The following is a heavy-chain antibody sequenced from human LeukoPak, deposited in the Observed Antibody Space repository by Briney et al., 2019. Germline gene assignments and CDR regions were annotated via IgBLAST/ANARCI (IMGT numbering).Heavy chain of an antibody. CDR3: AKERTGGRITIVRGVIGAFDM. V-gene: IGHV3-11*01. Sequence: PGGSLRLSCVASGFTFSDYYMTWVRQAPGKGLEWVSYIGTSGSTIYYADSVGGRFTISRDNAKNSLYLQMNSLRDEDTAVYYCAKERTGGRITIVRGVIGAFDMCGQGTMVTVSS. D-gene: IGHD3-10*01. J-gene: IGHJ3*02. CDR2: IGTSGSTI. CDR1: GFTFSDYY.